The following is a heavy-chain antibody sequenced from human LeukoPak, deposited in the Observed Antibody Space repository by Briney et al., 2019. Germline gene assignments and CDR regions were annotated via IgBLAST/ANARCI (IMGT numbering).Heavy chain of an antibody. CDR2: IYHSGST. D-gene: IGHD6-13*01. CDR1: GGSISSYY. CDR3: ARHRFKQQLDY. V-gene: IGHV4-59*08. Sequence: SETLSLTCTVSGGSISSYYWSWIRQPPGKGLEWIGYIYHSGSTNYNPSLKSRVTISVDTSKNQFSLKLSSVTAADTAVYYCARHRFKQQLDYWGQGTLVTVSS. J-gene: IGHJ4*02.